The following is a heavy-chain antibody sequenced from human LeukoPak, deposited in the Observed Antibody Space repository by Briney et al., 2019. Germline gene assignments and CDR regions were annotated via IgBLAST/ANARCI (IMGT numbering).Heavy chain of an antibody. CDR2: IYSRGLTRGST. CDR1: GGSLSSYY. V-gene: IGHV4-59*08. Sequence: SETLSLTCTVSGGSLSSYYWSWIRQPPGKGLEWIGYIYSRGLTRGSTSYNPSLKSRVSISLDTSKNQVSLKLSSVTAADTAVYYCARHMNGGTNPMDAWGQGTMVIVSS. D-gene: IGHD2-8*01. J-gene: IGHJ6*02. CDR3: ARHMNGGTNPMDA.